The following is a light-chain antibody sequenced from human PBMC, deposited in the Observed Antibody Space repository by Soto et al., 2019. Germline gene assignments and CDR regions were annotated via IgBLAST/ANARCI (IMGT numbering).Light chain of an antibody. V-gene: IGLV1-44*01. Sequence: QSVLTQPPSASGTPGQRVTISCSGSSSNIGSNTVNWYQQLPGTAPKLLIYSNNQGPSGVPDRFSGSKSGTSASLAISGLQSDDEADYYCAAWDDSLNGVVFGGGTKLTVL. CDR3: AAWDDSLNGVV. CDR2: SNN. J-gene: IGLJ2*01. CDR1: SSNIGSNT.